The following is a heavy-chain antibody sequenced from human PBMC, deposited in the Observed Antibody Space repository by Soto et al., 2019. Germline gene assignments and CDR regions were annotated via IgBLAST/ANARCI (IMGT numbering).Heavy chain of an antibody. Sequence: GESLKISCKGSGYSFTSYWIGWVRQMPGKGLEWMGIIYPGDSDTRYSPSFQGQVTISADKSISTAYLQWSSLTASDTAMYYCARQTITMVRGVIINDAFDIWGQGTMVTVSS. CDR2: IYPGDSDT. CDR1: GYSFTSYW. V-gene: IGHV5-51*01. J-gene: IGHJ3*02. CDR3: ARQTITMVRGVIINDAFDI. D-gene: IGHD3-10*01.